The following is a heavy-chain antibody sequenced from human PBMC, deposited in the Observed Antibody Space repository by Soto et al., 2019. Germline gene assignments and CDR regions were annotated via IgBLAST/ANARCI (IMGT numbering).Heavy chain of an antibody. Sequence: KTSETLSLTCTVSGGSISSGGYYWSWIRQHPGKGLEWIGYIYYSGSTYYNPSLKSRVTISVDTSKNQFSLKLSSVTAADTAVYYCARDVAVYCGGDCYYFDYWGQGTLVTVSS. CDR2: IYYSGST. CDR1: GGSISSGGYY. D-gene: IGHD2-21*02. CDR3: ARDVAVYCGGDCYYFDY. J-gene: IGHJ4*02. V-gene: IGHV4-31*03.